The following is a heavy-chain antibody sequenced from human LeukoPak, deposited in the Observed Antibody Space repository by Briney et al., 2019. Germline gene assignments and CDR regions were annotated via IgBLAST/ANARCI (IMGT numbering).Heavy chain of an antibody. CDR2: ISGGGGST. CDR1: GFTFSSYA. J-gene: IGHJ4*02. Sequence: GGSLRLSCAASGFTFSSYAMSWVRQAPGKGLEWVSAISGGGGSTYYADSVKGRFTISRDNSKNTLHLQMNSLRAEDTAVYYCARHSSGYYHYDYWGPGTPVTVAS. V-gene: IGHV3-23*01. D-gene: IGHD3-22*01. CDR3: ARHSSGYYHYDY.